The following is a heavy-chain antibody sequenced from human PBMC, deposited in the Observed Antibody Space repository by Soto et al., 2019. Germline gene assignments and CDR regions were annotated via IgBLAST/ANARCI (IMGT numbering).Heavy chain of an antibody. V-gene: IGHV3-11*01. J-gene: IGHJ4*02. CDR3: AKMSSENYYDPVFS. Sequence: QVQLVESGGGLVKTGGSLRLAWGASGFIFSDYYMSWVRQAPGTGLEWVAYISSSGNTIYYPDSVKGRFTISRDNAKNSVFLQMNILRAEDTALYFCAKMSSENYYDPVFSWGQGTLVTVSS. CDR1: GFIFSDYY. D-gene: IGHD3-22*01. CDR2: ISSSGNTI.